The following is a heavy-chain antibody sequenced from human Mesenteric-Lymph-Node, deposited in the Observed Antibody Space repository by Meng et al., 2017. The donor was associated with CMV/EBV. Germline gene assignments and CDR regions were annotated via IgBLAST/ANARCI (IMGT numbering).Heavy chain of an antibody. CDR3: ATERKWGTSSPDDDM. CDR2: IIPTLDKA. CDR1: GGTFSSYP. J-gene: IGHJ4*02. Sequence: SVKVSCKASGGTFSSYPFSWVRQAPGQGLLWIGRIIPTLDKAFYAQNFQGRVTITADSSTATANMELSRLTSEDTAVYFCATERKWGTSSPDDDMWGQGTLVTVSS. V-gene: IGHV1-69*04. D-gene: IGHD1-26*01.